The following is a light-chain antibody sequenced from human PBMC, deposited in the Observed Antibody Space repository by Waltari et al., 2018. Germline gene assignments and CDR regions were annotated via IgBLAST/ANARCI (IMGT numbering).Light chain of an antibody. CDR3: QQYNNWPPEDT. CDR1: QNVDSN. J-gene: IGKJ2*01. Sequence: EIVMTQSPATLSVSPGERATLSCRASQNVDSNLAWYPHKPGQAPRLLIYGASTRATDIPARFSGSGSGTEFTLTISSLQSEDFAIYYCQQYNNWPPEDTFGRGTKLEI. V-gene: IGKV3-15*01. CDR2: GAS.